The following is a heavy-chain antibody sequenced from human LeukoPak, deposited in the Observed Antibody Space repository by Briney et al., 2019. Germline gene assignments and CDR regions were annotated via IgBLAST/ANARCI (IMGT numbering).Heavy chain of an antibody. CDR2: INPSGGST. CDR1: GYTFTSYG. Sequence: ASVKVSCKASGYTFTSYGISWVRQAPEQGLEWMGIINPSGGSTSYAQKFQGRVTMTRDTSTSTVYMELSSLRSEDTAVYYCARSGVVVTATYDYWGQGTLVTVSS. CDR3: ARSGVVVTATYDY. D-gene: IGHD2-21*02. J-gene: IGHJ4*02. V-gene: IGHV1-46*01.